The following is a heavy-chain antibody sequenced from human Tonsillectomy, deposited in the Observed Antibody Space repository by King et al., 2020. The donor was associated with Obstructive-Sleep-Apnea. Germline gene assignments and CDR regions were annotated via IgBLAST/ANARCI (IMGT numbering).Heavy chain of an antibody. CDR3: AKDRGSSSWYEGVFDI. CDR2: SYYSGSA. Sequence: QLQESGPRLVKPSETLSLTCTVSGGSISGSSYYWGWIRQPPGKGLEWIGSSYYSGSAYYNPSLKRRVTISVDTSMNQFSLNPSSVTAADTAVYYCAKDRGSSSWYEGVFDIWGQGTMVTASS. J-gene: IGHJ3*02. V-gene: IGHV4-39*07. D-gene: IGHD6-13*01. CDR1: GGSISGSSYY.